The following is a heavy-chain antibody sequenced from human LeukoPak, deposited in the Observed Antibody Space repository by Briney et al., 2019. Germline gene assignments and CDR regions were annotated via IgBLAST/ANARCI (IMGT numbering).Heavy chain of an antibody. CDR3: ARAVTMIVVVPGGDY. Sequence: GGSLRLSCAASGFTFSSYAMHWVRQAPGKGLEWEAVISYDGSNKYYADSVKGRFTISRDNSKNTLYLQMNSLRAEDTAVYYCARAVTMIVVVPGGDYWGQGTLVTVSS. CDR2: ISYDGSNK. D-gene: IGHD3-22*01. V-gene: IGHV3-30-3*01. J-gene: IGHJ4*02. CDR1: GFTFSSYA.